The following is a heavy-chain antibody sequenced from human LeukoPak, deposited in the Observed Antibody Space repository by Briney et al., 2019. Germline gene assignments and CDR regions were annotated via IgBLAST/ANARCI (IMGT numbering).Heavy chain of an antibody. D-gene: IGHD1-26*01. CDR3: ARDRLHIVGATTFSDY. CDR1: GYTFTSYY. CDR2: INPSGGST. Sequence: ASVKVSCKASGYTFTSYYMHWVRQAPGQGLEWMGIINPSGGSTSYAQKFQGRVTMTRDTSTSTVYMELSSLRSEDTAVYYCARDRLHIVGATTFSDYWGQGTLVTVSS. J-gene: IGHJ4*02. V-gene: IGHV1-46*01.